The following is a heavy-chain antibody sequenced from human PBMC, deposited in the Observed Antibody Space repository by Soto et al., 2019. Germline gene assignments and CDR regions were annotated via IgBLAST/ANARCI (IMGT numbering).Heavy chain of an antibody. CDR2: IYYSGST. CDR1: GGSISSYY. J-gene: IGHJ5*02. V-gene: IGHV4-59*01. Sequence: PSETLSLTCTVSGGSISSYYWSWIRQPPGKGLEWIGYIYYSGSTNYNPSLKSRVTISVDTSKNQFSLKLSSVTAADTAVYYCARLAAADNWFDPWGQGTLVTVSS. CDR3: ARLAAADNWFDP. D-gene: IGHD6-13*01.